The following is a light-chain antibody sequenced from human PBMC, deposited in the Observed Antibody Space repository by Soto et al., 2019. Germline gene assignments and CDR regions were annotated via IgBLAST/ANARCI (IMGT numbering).Light chain of an antibody. Sequence: ENVLTQSPGTLSLSPGERATLSCRASQSISSTYLAWYQQKPGQPPRLLMYGASNRATGIPDRFSGSGSGTDFTLTISSLEPEDFAVYYCQQDSGSPPLPFGGGTKVEIK. V-gene: IGKV3-20*01. CDR1: QSISSTY. CDR3: QQDSGSPPLP. J-gene: IGKJ4*01. CDR2: GAS.